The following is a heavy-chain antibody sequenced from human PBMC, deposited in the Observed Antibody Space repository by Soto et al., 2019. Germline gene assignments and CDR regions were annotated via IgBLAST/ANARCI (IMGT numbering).Heavy chain of an antibody. D-gene: IGHD3-10*01. J-gene: IGHJ6*01. CDR3: ARDGPYYCASRMDV. Sequence: EVQLVESGGGLVQPGGSLRLSCVASGIPVSSNYMTWVRQAPGKGLEWVSVLHSGGDTYYANSVKGRFTISRHDSTNTLFLRMNSLTAEDTAVYYCARDGPYYCASRMDVLGQGTTVTVSS. V-gene: IGHV3-53*04. CDR2: LHSGGDT. CDR1: GIPVSSNY.